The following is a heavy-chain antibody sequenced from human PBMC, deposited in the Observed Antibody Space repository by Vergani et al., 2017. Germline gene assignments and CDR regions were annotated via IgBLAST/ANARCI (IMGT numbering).Heavy chain of an antibody. J-gene: IGHJ5*02. D-gene: IGHD3-9*01. V-gene: IGHV3-7*01. CDR2: IKQDGSEK. Sequence: EVQLVESGGGLVQPGGSLRLSCAASGFPFSSYWMSWVRQAPGKGLEWVANIKQDGSEKYYVDSVKGRFTISRDNAKNSLYLQMNSLRAEDTAVYYCAGFDWLLLGFDPWGQGTLVTVSS. CDR3: AGFDWLLLGFDP. CDR1: GFPFSSYW.